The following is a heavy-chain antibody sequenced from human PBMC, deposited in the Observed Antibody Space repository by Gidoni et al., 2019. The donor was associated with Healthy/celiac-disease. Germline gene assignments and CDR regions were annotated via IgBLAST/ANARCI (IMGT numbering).Heavy chain of an antibody. J-gene: IGHJ5*02. CDR3: AKDGSYYDSSGYSGWFDP. D-gene: IGHD3-22*01. V-gene: IGHV3-23*01. CDR2: IGVSGGST. Sequence: EVQLLEAGGGLVQPGGSLRLSCAASGFPFISYAMSWVRQAPGKGLEWVSAIGVSGGSTYYADSVKGRFPISRDHSKNTLYLQMNSLRAEDTAVYYCAKDGSYYDSSGYSGWFDPLGQGTLVTVSS. CDR1: GFPFISYA.